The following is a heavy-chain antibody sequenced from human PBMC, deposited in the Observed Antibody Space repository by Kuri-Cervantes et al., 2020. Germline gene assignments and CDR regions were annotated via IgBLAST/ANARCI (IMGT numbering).Heavy chain of an antibody. V-gene: IGHV1-18*01. CDR1: GYTFTSYG. CDR2: ISAYNGNT. D-gene: IGHD5-18*01. J-gene: IGHJ6*03. CDR3: ARGYSYGWSYYYMDV. Sequence: ASVKVSCKASGYTFTSYGISWVRQAPGQGLEWMGWISAYNGNTNYAQKLQGRVTVTTDTSTSTAYMELRSLRSEDTAVYYCARGYSYGWSYYYMDVWGKGTTVTVSS.